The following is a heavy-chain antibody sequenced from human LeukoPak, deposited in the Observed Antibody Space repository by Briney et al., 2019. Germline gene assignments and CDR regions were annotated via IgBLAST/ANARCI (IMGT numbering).Heavy chain of an antibody. J-gene: IGHJ5*02. Sequence: ASVKVSCKASGFTFTSYDINWVRPASGQGLEWMGWMNPNNGNTGYAQKFQGRVTMTRDTSISTAYMELKGLRSDDTAVYYCVRDGEGVAISVNYWFDPWGQGTLVTVSS. CDR2: MNPNNGNT. D-gene: IGHD3-10*01. CDR3: VRDGEGVAISVNYWFDP. V-gene: IGHV1-8*01. CDR1: GFTFTSYD.